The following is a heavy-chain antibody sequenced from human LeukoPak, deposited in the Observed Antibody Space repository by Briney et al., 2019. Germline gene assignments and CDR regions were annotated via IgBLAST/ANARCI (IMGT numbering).Heavy chain of an antibody. V-gene: IGHV4-4*02. D-gene: IGHD3-10*02. Sequence: PSGTLSLTCAVSGGSISCSNWWSWVRQPPGKGLEWIGEIYHSGSTNYNPSLKSRVTISVGKSKNQFSLKLSSVTAADTAVYYCARVRGLWGGPEERITMLHFDYWGQGTLVTVSS. J-gene: IGHJ4*02. CDR1: GGSISCSNW. CDR2: IYHSGST. CDR3: ARVRGLWGGPEERITMLHFDY.